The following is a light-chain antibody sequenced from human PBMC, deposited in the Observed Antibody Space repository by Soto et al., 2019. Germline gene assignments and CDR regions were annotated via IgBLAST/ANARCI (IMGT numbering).Light chain of an antibody. CDR2: DAS. J-gene: IGKJ4*01. V-gene: IGKV3-11*01. CDR3: QQRSNWPPLT. CDR1: QSVSSY. Sequence: EIVLTQSPATLSLSPGERATLSCRASQSVSSYLAWYQQKPGQAPRLLIYDASNRATGIPARFSGSGSGTEFTLIISSLEPEDFAVYYCQQRSNWPPLTFGGGTKVEIK.